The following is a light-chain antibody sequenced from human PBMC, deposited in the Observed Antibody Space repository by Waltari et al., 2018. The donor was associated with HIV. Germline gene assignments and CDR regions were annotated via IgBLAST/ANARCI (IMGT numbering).Light chain of an antibody. J-gene: IGKJ4*01. Sequence: DIQMTQSPTSLSASVGDRVTLTCRASQGISNYLAWYQLKPGKVPKLLIYGASTFQPGVPSRFSGSGSGTVFTLTISSLQPEDVATYYCQKYNSVPLTFGGGTKVEIK. V-gene: IGKV1-27*01. CDR1: QGISNY. CDR2: GAS. CDR3: QKYNSVPLT.